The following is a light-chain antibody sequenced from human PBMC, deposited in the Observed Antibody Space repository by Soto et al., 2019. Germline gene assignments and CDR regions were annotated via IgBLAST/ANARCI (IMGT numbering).Light chain of an antibody. V-gene: IGKV1-5*01. J-gene: IGKJ1*01. CDR2: DAS. CDR3: QQYNSYWT. CDR1: QSIRSW. Sequence: DIKLTQFPSTLSAYVGDRVTITCRASQSIRSWLAWYQQKPGKAPKLLIYDASSLESGVPSRFSGSGSGTEFTLTISSLQPDDFATYYCQQYNSYWTFGQGTKVDI.